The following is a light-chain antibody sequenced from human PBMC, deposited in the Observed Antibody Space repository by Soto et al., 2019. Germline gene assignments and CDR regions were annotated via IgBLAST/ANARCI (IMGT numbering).Light chain of an antibody. J-gene: IGKJ4*01. CDR2: GSS. CDR1: QSVSSN. CDR3: QQRSNWPPLT. Sequence: EIVMTQSPATLSVSPGERATLSCRASQSVSSNLAWYQQKPGQAPRLLIYGSSTRATGIPARFSGSGSGTDFTLTISSPQSEDFAVYYCQQRSNWPPLTFGGGTKVEIK. V-gene: IGKV3-15*01.